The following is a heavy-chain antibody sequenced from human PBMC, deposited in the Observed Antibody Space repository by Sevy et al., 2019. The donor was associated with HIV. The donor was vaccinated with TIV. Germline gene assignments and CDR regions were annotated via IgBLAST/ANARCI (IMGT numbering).Heavy chain of an antibody. CDR3: ASLYYYDSSGYH. D-gene: IGHD3-22*01. J-gene: IGHJ4*02. CDR2: IKQDGSEK. Sequence: GGSLRLSCAASGFTFSSYWTSWVRQAPGKGLEWVANIKQDGSEKYYVDSVKGRFTISRDNAKNSLYLQMNSLRAEDTAVYYCASLYYYDSSGYHWGQGTLVTVSS. CDR1: GFTFSSYW. V-gene: IGHV3-7*01.